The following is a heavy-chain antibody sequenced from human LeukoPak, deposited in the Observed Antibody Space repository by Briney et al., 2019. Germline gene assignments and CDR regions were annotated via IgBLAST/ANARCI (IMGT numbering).Heavy chain of an antibody. D-gene: IGHD6-6*01. CDR3: AKSTGIAARPPDY. CDR1: GFTFDDYA. CDR2: ISWNSGTI. Sequence: GRSLRLSCAASGFTFDDYAMHWVRQAPGKGLEWVSCISWNSGTIAYADSVKGRFTISRDNAKNSLYLQMNSLRAGDTALYYCAKSTGIAARPPDYWGQGTLVTVSS. J-gene: IGHJ4*02. V-gene: IGHV3-9*01.